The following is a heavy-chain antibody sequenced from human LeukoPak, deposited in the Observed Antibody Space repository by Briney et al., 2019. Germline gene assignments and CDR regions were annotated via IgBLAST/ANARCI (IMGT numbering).Heavy chain of an antibody. Sequence: GGSLRLSCAASGFTFSSYSMTWVRQAPGKGLEWVSTISGSGENRYYADSVKGRFTISRDNSKSSVYLQMNSLRVEDTALYYCARAGTPGYFDYWGQGTLVTVSS. CDR3: ARAGTPGYFDY. V-gene: IGHV3-23*01. J-gene: IGHJ4*02. D-gene: IGHD6-13*01. CDR1: GFTFSSYS. CDR2: ISGSGENR.